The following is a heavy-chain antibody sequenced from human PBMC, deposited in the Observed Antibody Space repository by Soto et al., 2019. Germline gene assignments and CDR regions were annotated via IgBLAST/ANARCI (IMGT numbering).Heavy chain of an antibody. CDR1: GGSISSYY. Sequence: SETLSLTCTVSGGSISSYYWSWIRQPPGKGLEWIGYIYYSGSTNYNPSLKSRVTISVDTSKNQFSLKLSSVTAADTAVYYCARTTIFGVVIFDYWGQGTLVTVSS. V-gene: IGHV4-59*08. CDR3: ARTTIFGVVIFDY. J-gene: IGHJ4*02. D-gene: IGHD3-3*01. CDR2: IYYSGST.